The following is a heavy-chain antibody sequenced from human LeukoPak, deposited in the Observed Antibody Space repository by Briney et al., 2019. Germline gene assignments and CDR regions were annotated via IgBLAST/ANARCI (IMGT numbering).Heavy chain of an antibody. V-gene: IGHV4-59*01. D-gene: IGHD1-26*01. Sequence: SETLSLTCTVSGGSISSYYWSWIRQPPGKGLEWIGYIYYSGSTNYNPSLKSRVTISVDTSKNQFSLKLSSVTAADTAVYYCARDSTLTAYSGSSIPLCYWGQGTLVTVSS. J-gene: IGHJ4*02. CDR2: IYYSGST. CDR3: ARDSTLTAYSGSSIPLCY. CDR1: GGSISSYY.